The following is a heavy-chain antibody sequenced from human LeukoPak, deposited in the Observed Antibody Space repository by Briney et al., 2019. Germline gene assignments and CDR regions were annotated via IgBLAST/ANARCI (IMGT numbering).Heavy chain of an antibody. J-gene: IGHJ4*02. V-gene: IGHV3-74*01. CDR1: GFTFSSLW. D-gene: IGHD5-18*01. CDR3: ARDKGYSIDH. CDR2: INSDGSTT. Sequence: GGSLRLSCAASGFTFSSLWMHWVRQAPGKGLVWVSRINSDGSTTSYADSVKGQFTISRDNSKNTLYLQMNSPTAEDTAVYYCARDKGYSIDHWGQGTLVTVSS.